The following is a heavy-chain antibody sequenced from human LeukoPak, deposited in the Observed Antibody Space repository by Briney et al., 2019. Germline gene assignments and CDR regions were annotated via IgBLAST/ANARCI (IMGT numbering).Heavy chain of an antibody. V-gene: IGHV3-30-3*01. CDR3: ARGGRYFDWLSQNWFDP. Sequence: GGSLRLSCAASGFTFSTYAMHWVRQAPGKGLEWVAVISYDGSNKYYADSVKGRFTISRDNSKNTLYLQMNSLRPEDMAVYYCARGGRYFDWLSQNWFDPWGQGTLVTVSS. D-gene: IGHD3-9*01. J-gene: IGHJ5*02. CDR2: ISYDGSNK. CDR1: GFTFSTYA.